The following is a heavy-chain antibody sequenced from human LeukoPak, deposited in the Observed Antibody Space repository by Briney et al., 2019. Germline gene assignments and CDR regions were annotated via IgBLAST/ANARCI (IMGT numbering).Heavy chain of an antibody. J-gene: IGHJ4*02. V-gene: IGHV1-24*01. D-gene: IGHD3-22*01. CDR3: ASDSYYYDSSGYYY. CDR1: GCTLTELS. Sequence: SVKVSCKVSGCTLTELSMHWVRQAPGKGREGMGGFDPEDGETIYAQKFQGRVTMNDDTSTNAAYMGLSSLRSEDTAVYYCASDSYYYDSSGYYYWGQGTLVTVSS. CDR2: FDPEDGET.